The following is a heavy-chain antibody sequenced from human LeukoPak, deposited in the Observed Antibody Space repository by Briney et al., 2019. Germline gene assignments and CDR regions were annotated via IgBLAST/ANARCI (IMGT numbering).Heavy chain of an antibody. V-gene: IGHV1-2*02. Sequence: ASVKVSCKASGYTFTGYYMHWVRPAPGQGLEWMGWINPNSGGTNYAQKFQGRVTITADKSTSTAYMELSSLRSEDTAVYYCARVGDYVWGSYDYWGQGTLVTVSS. CDR2: INPNSGGT. CDR3: ARVGDYVWGSYDY. J-gene: IGHJ4*02. D-gene: IGHD3-16*01. CDR1: GYTFTGYY.